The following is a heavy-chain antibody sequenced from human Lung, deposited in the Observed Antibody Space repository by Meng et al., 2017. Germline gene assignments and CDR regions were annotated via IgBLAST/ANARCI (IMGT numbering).Heavy chain of an antibody. CDR2: ISGSGGST. J-gene: IGHJ4*02. V-gene: IGHV3-23*01. Sequence: SCAASGFTFSSYAMSWVRQAPGKGLEWVSAISGSGGSTYYADSVKGRFTISRDNSKNTLYLQMNSLRAEDTAVYYCAKKSSYSSGWYALWGQGTLVTVSS. CDR1: GFTFSSYA. D-gene: IGHD6-19*01. CDR3: AKKSSYSSGWYAL.